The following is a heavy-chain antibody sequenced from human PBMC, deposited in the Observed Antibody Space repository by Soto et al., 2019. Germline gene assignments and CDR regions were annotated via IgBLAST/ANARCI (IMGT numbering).Heavy chain of an antibody. J-gene: IGHJ4*02. CDR1: GFSLTTNGVG. V-gene: IGHV2-5*02. CDR2: IYWDDDK. D-gene: IGHD6-13*01. CDR3: AYCGYYSSSWFPDY. Sequence: QITLKEAGPSLVKPTQTLTLTCTFSGFSLTTNGVGVGWIRQSPGEALEWLALIYWDDDKRYSPSLKSRLTITKDTSKNQVVRTMTNMDSVGTATYYCAYCGYYSSSWFPDYWGQGTLVTVSS.